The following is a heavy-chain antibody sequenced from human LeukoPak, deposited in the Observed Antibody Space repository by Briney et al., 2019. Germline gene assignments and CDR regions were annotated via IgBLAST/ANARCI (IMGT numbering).Heavy chain of an antibody. Sequence: GGSLRLSCAASGFTFSSYWMSWVRQAPGKGLEWVANIKQDGSEKYYVDSVKGRFTISRDNAKNSLYLQMNSLRAEDTAVYYCAREDYDSRFEDAFDIWGQGTMVTVSS. D-gene: IGHD3-22*01. CDR2: IKQDGSEK. J-gene: IGHJ3*02. CDR1: GFTFSSYW. CDR3: AREDYDSRFEDAFDI. V-gene: IGHV3-7*01.